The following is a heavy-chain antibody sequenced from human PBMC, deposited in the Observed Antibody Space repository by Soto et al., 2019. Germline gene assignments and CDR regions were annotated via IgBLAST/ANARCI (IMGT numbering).Heavy chain of an antibody. D-gene: IGHD3-10*01. Sequence: PSETLSLTCAVSGGSISSGGYSWSWIRQPPGKGLEWIGYIYHSGSTYYNPSLKSRVTISVDRSKKQFSLKLSFMTAADTAVYYCARDRGWSTGNYYYYGMDVWGQGTTVTVS. J-gene: IGHJ6*02. CDR3: ARDRGWSTGNYYYYGMDV. CDR1: GGSISSGGYS. V-gene: IGHV4-30-2*01. CDR2: IYHSGST.